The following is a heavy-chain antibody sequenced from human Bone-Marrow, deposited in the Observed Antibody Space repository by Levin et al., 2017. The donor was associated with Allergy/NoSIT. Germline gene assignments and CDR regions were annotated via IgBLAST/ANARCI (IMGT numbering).Heavy chain of an antibody. D-gene: IGHD5-24*01. CDR1: GGSISGYY. J-gene: IGHJ4*02. V-gene: IGHV4-59*01. CDR3: ARGNVDGWTRGLDF. CDR2: FYYTGKT. Sequence: MASETLSLTCTVSGGSISGYYWSWLRQPPGKGLEWIGFFYYTGKTKYSPSLESRVTISLDTSKNQFSLKLNSVTAADTAVYYCARGNVDGWTRGLDFWGQGVLVSVSS.